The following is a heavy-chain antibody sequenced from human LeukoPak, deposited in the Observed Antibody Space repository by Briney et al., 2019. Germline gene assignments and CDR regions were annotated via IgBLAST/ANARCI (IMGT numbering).Heavy chain of an antibody. D-gene: IGHD3-10*01. CDR1: GYNFTIYW. CDR3: ARLPFGSGSYYNVGPDY. CDR2: IYPGDSDT. Sequence: PGESLKISCKGSGYNFTIYWIGWVRQMPGKGLEWMGIIYPGDSDTRYSPSFQGQVTISADKSISTAYLQWSSLKASDTAMYYCARLPFGSGSYYNVGPDYWGQGTLVTVSS. V-gene: IGHV5-51*01. J-gene: IGHJ4*02.